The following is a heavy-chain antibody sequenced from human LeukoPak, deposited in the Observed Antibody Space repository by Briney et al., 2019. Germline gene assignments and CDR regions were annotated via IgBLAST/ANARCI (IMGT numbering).Heavy chain of an antibody. CDR3: ARGVNSQGTAMVLFDS. Sequence: ASVKVSCKASGYTFTNHDINWVRQASGQGLEWMGWMNPKSGNTGYLQKFQGRVTMTRDTSMSTAFMELSSLTSEDTAVYYCARGVNSQGTAMVLFDSWGQGSLVTVSS. D-gene: IGHD5-18*01. V-gene: IGHV1-8*01. J-gene: IGHJ4*02. CDR1: GYTFTNHD. CDR2: MNPKSGNT.